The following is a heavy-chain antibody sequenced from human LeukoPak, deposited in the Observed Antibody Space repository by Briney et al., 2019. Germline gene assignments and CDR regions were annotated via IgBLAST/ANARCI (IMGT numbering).Heavy chain of an antibody. V-gene: IGHV1-8*01. CDR3: ARGVPLGYCTYGVCYPPYYFDY. J-gene: IGHJ4*02. D-gene: IGHD2-8*01. CDR1: GYTFISYN. Sequence: ASVKVSCKASGYTFISYNIYWLRQATGQGLEWMGWVNPRSGDAGYLQKFQGRLTITRDSSIDTAYMDLSGLSSEDTAVYYCARGVPLGYCTYGVCYPPYYFDYWGQGTLVTASS. CDR2: VNPRSGDA.